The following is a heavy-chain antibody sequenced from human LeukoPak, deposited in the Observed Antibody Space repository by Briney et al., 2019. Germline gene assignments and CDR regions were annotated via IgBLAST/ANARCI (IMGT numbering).Heavy chain of an antibody. V-gene: IGHV5-51*01. CDR2: IYPGDSDT. D-gene: IGHD5-18*01. J-gene: IGHJ4*02. CDR3: ARLNRVQLWELTYFDY. Sequence: PGESLKISCKGSGYSFTSYWIGWVRRMPGKGLEWMGIIYPGDSDTGYSPSFQGQVTISADKSISTAYLQWSSLKASDTAMYYCARLNRVQLWELTYFDYWGQGTLVTVSS. CDR1: GYSFTSYW.